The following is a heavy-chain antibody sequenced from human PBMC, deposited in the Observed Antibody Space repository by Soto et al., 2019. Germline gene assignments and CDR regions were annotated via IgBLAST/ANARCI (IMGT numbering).Heavy chain of an antibody. CDR3: ARVGVDDYLNYFVS. V-gene: IGHV3-33*01. J-gene: IGHJ4*02. Sequence: QVQLVESGGGVVQPGRSLRLSCAVSGFTFSDYGMFWVHQAPGKGLEWVAMIWFDGSTKHYADSVKGRFTISRDNSKNTLYLQMNSLRAEDTAVYYCARVGVDDYLNYFVSWGQGTQVTVSS. CDR1: GFTFSDYG. CDR2: IWFDGSTK. D-gene: IGHD4-17*01.